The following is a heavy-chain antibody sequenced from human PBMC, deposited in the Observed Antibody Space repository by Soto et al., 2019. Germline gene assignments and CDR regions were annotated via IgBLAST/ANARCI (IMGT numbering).Heavy chain of an antibody. CDR2: IKQDGSEI. D-gene: IGHD6-19*01. CDR3: ARGVAVGGYFFEY. CDR1: GFTFSSYR. V-gene: IGHV3-7*01. Sequence: GESLKISCAASGFTFSSYRMSWVRQAPGKGLEWVANIKQDGSEIFYVDSVKGRFTISRDNVKNSLYLQMNSLRAEDTAVYHCARGVAVGGYFFEYWGQGTLVTVSP. J-gene: IGHJ4*02.